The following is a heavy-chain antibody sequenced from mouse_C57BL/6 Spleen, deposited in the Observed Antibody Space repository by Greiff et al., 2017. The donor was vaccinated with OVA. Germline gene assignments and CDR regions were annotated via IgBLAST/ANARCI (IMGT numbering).Heavy chain of an antibody. CDR3: AGGSYYSQEGFAY. D-gene: IGHD2-12*01. Sequence: QVQLQQPGAELVKPGASVKLSCKASGYTFTSYWMHWVKQRPGRGLEWIGMIDPNSGGTKYNEKFKSKATLTVDKPSSTAYMQLSSLTSEDSAVYYCAGGSYYSQEGFAYWGQGTLVTVSA. CDR1: GYTFTSYW. V-gene: IGHV1-72*01. J-gene: IGHJ3*01. CDR2: IDPNSGGT.